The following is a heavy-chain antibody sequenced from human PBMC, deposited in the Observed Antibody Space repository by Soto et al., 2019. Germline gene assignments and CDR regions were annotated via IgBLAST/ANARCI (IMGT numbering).Heavy chain of an antibody. Sequence: GGSLRLSCAASGFTFSDYYMSWIRQAPGKGLEWVSYISSGSSHTNYADSVKGRFTISRDNAKNSLYLQMNSLRAEDTAVYYCARDIDDSSVYDYWGQGTLVTVSS. CDR2: ISSGSSHT. CDR3: ARDIDDSSVYDY. V-gene: IGHV3-11*06. J-gene: IGHJ4*02. D-gene: IGHD3-22*01. CDR1: GFTFSDYY.